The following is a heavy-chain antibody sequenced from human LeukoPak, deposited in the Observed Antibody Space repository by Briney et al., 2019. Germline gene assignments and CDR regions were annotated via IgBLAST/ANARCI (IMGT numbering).Heavy chain of an antibody. V-gene: IGHV3-48*01. J-gene: IGHJ6*03. CDR2: ISSSSTI. CDR1: GFTFSSYS. Sequence: PGGSLRLSCAASGFTFSSYSMNWVRQAPGKGLEWVSYISSSSTIYYADSVKGRFTISRDNAKNSLYLQMNSLRAEDTAVYYCARDFLYYYMDVWGKGTTVTVSS. D-gene: IGHD2/OR15-2a*01. CDR3: ARDFLYYYMDV.